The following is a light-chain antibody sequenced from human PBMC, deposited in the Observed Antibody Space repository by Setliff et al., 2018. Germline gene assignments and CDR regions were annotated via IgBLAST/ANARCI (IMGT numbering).Light chain of an antibody. CDR2: EVK. J-gene: IGLJ1*01. CDR1: SIYFRRYDY. CDR3: SSHGGSNNWGV. Sequence: QSVLAQPPSASGSPGQSVTISCTGTSIYFRRYDYVSWYQQHPGKAPKLLLYEVKKRPSGVPDRFSGSKSGNTASLTVSGLQAEDEADYYCSSHGGSNNWGVVGTGTKVTVL. V-gene: IGLV2-8*01.